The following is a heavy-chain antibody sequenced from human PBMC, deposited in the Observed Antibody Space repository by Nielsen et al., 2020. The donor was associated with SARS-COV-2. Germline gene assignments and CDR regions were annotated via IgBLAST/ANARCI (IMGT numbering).Heavy chain of an antibody. D-gene: IGHD3-10*01. Sequence: WVRQAPGQGLERMGGIIPIFGTANYAQKFQGRVTITADESTSTAYMELSSLRSEDTAVYYCAREGITMVRGVINPYYGMDVWGQGTTVTVSS. CDR3: AREGITMVRGVINPYYGMDV. V-gene: IGHV1-69*01. J-gene: IGHJ6*02. CDR2: IIPIFGTA.